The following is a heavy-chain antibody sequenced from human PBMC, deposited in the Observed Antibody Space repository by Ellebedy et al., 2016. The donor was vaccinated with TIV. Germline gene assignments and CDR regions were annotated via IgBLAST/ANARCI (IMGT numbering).Heavy chain of an antibody. D-gene: IGHD6-19*01. J-gene: IGHJ4*02. V-gene: IGHV3-9*01. CDR2: INWDGAVI. CDR3: AKADCSSGTRCFVAVFDY. Sequence: PGGSLRLSCAASGFTFDDYAMHWVRQAPGKGLEWVSGINWDGAVIAYADSVKGRFTISRDNAKKSLYLRMNSLKAEDTALYFCAKADCSSGTRCFVAVFDYWGQGTRVTVSS. CDR1: GFTFDDYA.